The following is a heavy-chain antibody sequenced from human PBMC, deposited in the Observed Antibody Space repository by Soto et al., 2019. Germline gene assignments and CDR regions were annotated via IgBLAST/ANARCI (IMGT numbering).Heavy chain of an antibody. V-gene: IGHV3-21*01. D-gene: IGHD4-4*01. CDR2: IRGSGIDI. J-gene: IGHJ4*01. CDR1: GFAFYYCN. Sequence: GVSLRRSWAASGFAFYYCNMNWVRQAPWRGLEWVPLIRGSGIDIHFTDSVKGRFTISRDNAKTSLYLQMDSLRPEDTAIYYSAREGVTNYTDYYFDLWGHGALVTVSS. CDR3: AREGVTNYTDYYFDL.